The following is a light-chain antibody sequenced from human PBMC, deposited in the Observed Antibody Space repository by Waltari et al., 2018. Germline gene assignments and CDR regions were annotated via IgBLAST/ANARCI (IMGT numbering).Light chain of an antibody. V-gene: IGKV1-5*03. Sequence: DIQMTQSPSSLSASVGDRVPITCRASQRIRYWLAWYQQKPGKAPKLLVYKASSLESGVPSRFSGSVSGTEYTLTISSLQPDDFATYYCQQYNTYPATFGQGTKVEIK. CDR1: QRIRYW. CDR2: KAS. CDR3: QQYNTYPAT. J-gene: IGKJ2*01.